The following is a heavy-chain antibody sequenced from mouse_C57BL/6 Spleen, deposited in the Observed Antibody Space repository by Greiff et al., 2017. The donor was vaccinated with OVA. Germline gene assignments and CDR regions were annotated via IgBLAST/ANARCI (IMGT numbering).Heavy chain of an antibody. CDR1: GYTFTSYW. J-gene: IGHJ3*01. CDR2: IDPSDSYT. CDR3: ARWGTTGFAY. Sequence: VQLQQPGAELVMPGASVKLSCKASGYTFTSYWMHWVKQRPGQGLEWIGEIDPSDSYTNYNQKFKGKSTLTVDKSSSTAYMQRSSLTSEDSAVYYCARWGTTGFAYWGQGTLVTVSA. V-gene: IGHV1-69*01. D-gene: IGHD1-1*01.